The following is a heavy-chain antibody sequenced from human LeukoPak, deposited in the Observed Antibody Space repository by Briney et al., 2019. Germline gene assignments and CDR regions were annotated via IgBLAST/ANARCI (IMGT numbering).Heavy chain of an antibody. V-gene: IGHV3-64*01. CDR3: ARDYEIY. Sequence: GGSLGLSCAASGFTFSMYAMHWVRQAPGKGLEYVSAISSDGGSTYYANSVKGRFTISRDNSKNTLYLQMGSLRAEDMAVYYCARDYEIYWGQGTLVTVSS. CDR2: ISSDGGST. D-gene: IGHD5-12*01. J-gene: IGHJ4*02. CDR1: GFTFSMYA.